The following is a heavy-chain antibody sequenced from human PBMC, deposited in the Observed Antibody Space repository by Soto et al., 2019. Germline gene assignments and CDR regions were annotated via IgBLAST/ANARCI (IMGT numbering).Heavy chain of an antibody. CDR3: ARAHYGDYGYGMDV. J-gene: IGHJ6*02. Sequence: QLQLQESGSGLVKPSQTLSLTCAVSGGSISSGGYSWSWIRQPPGKGLEWIGYIYHSGTTYYNPSLKSRVTTSVDRSKNQFSLKPSSVTAADTAVYYCARAHYGDYGYGMDVWGQGTTVTVSS. CDR2: IYHSGTT. D-gene: IGHD4-17*01. V-gene: IGHV4-30-2*01. CDR1: GGSISSGGYS.